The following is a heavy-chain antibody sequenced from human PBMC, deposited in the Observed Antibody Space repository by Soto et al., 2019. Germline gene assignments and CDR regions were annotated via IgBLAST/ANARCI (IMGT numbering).Heavy chain of an antibody. D-gene: IGHD5-18*01. CDR3: ARDSTWIPYYHYGMDV. CDR2: IYSGGNT. Sequence: EVQLVESGGGLIQPGGSLRLSCAASGFSVSSNYMSSVRQAPGKGLEWVSVIYSGGNTHYADSVKGRFTISRDNSKNTLYLQMNSLRAEDTAVYYCARDSTWIPYYHYGMDVWGQGTTVTVSS. J-gene: IGHJ6*02. CDR1: GFSVSSNY. V-gene: IGHV3-53*01.